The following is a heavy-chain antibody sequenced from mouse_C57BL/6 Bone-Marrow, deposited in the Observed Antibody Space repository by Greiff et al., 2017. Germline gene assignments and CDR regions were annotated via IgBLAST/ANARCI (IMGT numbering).Heavy chain of an antibody. CDR3: ARPPYYSNYDYSMDY. D-gene: IGHD2-5*01. Sequence: QVQLKESGPELVKPGASVKISCKASGYAFSSSWMNWVKQRPGKGLEWIGRISPGDGDTNYNGKFKGKATLTADKSSSTAYMQLSSLTSEDSAVYFCARPPYYSNYDYSMDYWGQGTSVTVSS. V-gene: IGHV1-82*01. J-gene: IGHJ4*01. CDR1: GYAFSSSW. CDR2: ISPGDGDT.